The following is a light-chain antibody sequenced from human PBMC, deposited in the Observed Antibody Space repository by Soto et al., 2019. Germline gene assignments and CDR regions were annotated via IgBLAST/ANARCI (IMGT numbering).Light chain of an antibody. CDR2: DNS. V-gene: IGLV1-40*01. CDR1: SSNIGAGYD. CDR3: QSFDRSLSGWV. Sequence: QSVLTQPPSVSGAPGQRITISCTGSSSNIGAGYDVHWYQQLPGTAPKLLIYDNSNRPSGVPDRFSGSRSGTSASLAITGLQAEDEANYYCQSFDRSLSGWVFGGGTQLTVL. J-gene: IGLJ3*02.